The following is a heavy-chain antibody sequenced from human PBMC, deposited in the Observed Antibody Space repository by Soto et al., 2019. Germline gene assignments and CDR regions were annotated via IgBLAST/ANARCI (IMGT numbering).Heavy chain of an antibody. J-gene: IGHJ4*02. D-gene: IGHD3-22*01. CDR2: ISGSADST. V-gene: IGHV3-23*01. CDR1: GFAFNIYA. Sequence: EVQLLESGGGLVQPGGSLRVSCAASGFAFNIYAMSWVRQAPGKGLEWVSVISGSADSTNYADSVKGRFTISRDNSKNTVYLQMNSLKTEDTAVYYCTTVNPYISDSRGHCYWGQGTLVTVSS. CDR3: TTVNPYISDSRGHCY.